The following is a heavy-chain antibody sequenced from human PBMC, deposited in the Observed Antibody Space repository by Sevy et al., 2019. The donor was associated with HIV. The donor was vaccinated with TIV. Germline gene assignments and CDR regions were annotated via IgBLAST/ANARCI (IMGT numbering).Heavy chain of an antibody. CDR2: ISHDEIHK. V-gene: IGHV3-30*04. D-gene: IGHD3-16*01. Sequence: GGSLRLSCTAYGFTFSNYAVHWVRQAPGKGLEWVAIISHDEIHKEFADSVRGAFSISRDTSKNTIYLQMNSLRPEDTAVYYCARDLPHVLSLDLSRGSVFWGQGTLVSVSS. CDR1: GFTFSNYA. CDR3: ARDLPHVLSLDLSRGSVF. J-gene: IGHJ4*02.